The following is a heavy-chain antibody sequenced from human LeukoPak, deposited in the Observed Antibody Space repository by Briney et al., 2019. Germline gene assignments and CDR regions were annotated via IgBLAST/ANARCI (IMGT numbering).Heavy chain of an antibody. V-gene: IGHV5-51*01. Sequence: GESLKISCQGSGYSFNTYWIAWVRQMPGKGMGWMGIIYPGDSDIRYSPSFQGQVTISADKSISTAYLHWSSLKASDTAIYYCARRGGPRYCSGGACYFDYWGQGALVTVSS. CDR3: ARRGGPRYCSGGACYFDY. CDR2: IYPGDSDI. D-gene: IGHD2-15*01. J-gene: IGHJ4*02. CDR1: GYSFNTYW.